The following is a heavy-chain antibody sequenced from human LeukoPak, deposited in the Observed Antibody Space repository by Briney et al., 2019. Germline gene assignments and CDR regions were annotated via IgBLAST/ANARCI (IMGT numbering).Heavy chain of an antibody. CDR2: IWYDGSNK. D-gene: IGHD3-3*01. Sequence: PGTSLRLSCAASRFTFSTYAMHWVRQAPGKGLEWVAVIWYDGSNKYYADSVKGRFTISRDNSKNTLYLQMNSLGAEDTAVYYCAKDRSGITIFGVAHPPDYWGQGTLVTVSS. J-gene: IGHJ4*02. CDR1: RFTFSTYA. V-gene: IGHV3-33*06. CDR3: AKDRSGITIFGVAHPPDY.